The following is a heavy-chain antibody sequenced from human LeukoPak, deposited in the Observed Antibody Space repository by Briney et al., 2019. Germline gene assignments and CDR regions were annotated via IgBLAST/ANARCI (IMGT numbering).Heavy chain of an antibody. CDR2: ISSSGSTI. D-gene: IGHD5-18*01. Sequence: GGSLRLSCAASGFTFSSYEMNWVRQAPGKGLEWVSYISSSGSTIYYAGSVKGRFTISRDNAKNSLYLQMNSLRAEDTAVYYCARAPRGYSYRPYYYYYYYMDVWGKGTTVTVSS. CDR1: GFTFSSYE. J-gene: IGHJ6*03. V-gene: IGHV3-48*03. CDR3: ARAPRGYSYRPYYYYYYYMDV.